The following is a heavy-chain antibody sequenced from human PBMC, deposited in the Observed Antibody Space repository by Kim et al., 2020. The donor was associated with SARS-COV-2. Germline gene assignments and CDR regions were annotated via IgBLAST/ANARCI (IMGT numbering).Heavy chain of an antibody. J-gene: IGHJ6*02. D-gene: IGHD4-4*01. CDR2: INPNSGGT. Sequence: ASVKVSCKASGYTFTGYYMHWVRQAPGQGLEWMGWINPNSGGTNYAQKFQGRVTMTRDTSISTAYMELSRLRSDDTAVYYCARDGTGESDDYSNYYYGMDVWGQGTTVTVSS. CDR1: GYTFTGYY. V-gene: IGHV1-2*02. CDR3: ARDGTGESDDYSNYYYGMDV.